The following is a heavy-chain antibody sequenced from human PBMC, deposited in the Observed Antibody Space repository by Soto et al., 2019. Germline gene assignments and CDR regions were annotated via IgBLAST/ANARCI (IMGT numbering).Heavy chain of an antibody. J-gene: IGHJ2*01. V-gene: IGHV3-48*01. CDR2: ISSSSSTI. Sequence: GGSLRLSCAASGFTFSSYSMNWVRQAPGKGLEWVSYISSSSSTIYYADSVKDRFTISRDNAKNSLYLQMNSLRAEDTAVYYCARDHSSGWRSYWYFDLWGRGTLVTVSS. D-gene: IGHD6-19*01. CDR1: GFTFSSYS. CDR3: ARDHSSGWRSYWYFDL.